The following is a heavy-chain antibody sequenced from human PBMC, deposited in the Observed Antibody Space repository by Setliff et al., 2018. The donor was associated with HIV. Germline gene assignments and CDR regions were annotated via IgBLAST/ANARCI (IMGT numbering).Heavy chain of an antibody. CDR2: ISGSGANI. V-gene: IGHV3-23*01. Sequence: GGSLRLSCAASGFTFSSYGMSWVRQAPGKGLEWVSSISGSGANIYFADSVKGRFTISRDNSKNTVSLQMNSLRAEDTAVYYCVKPMGAEVFDYWGQGTLVTVSS. CDR1: GFTFSSYG. CDR3: VKPMGAEVFDY. J-gene: IGHJ4*02. D-gene: IGHD3-10*01.